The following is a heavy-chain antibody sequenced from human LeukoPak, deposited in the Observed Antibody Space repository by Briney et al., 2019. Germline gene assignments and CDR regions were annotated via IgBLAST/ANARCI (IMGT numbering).Heavy chain of an antibody. D-gene: IGHD3-10*01. V-gene: IGHV4-59*01. CDR2: IYYIGST. Sequence: SETLSLTCTISGGSISNYYWNWIRQSPGKGLEWIGYIYYIGSTNYNPSLKSRVTISLDTSNNQFSLKLTCVTAAETAVYYCARGVTPYYYFDSWGQGTLVTVSS. CDR3: ARGVTPYYYFDS. J-gene: IGHJ4*02. CDR1: GGSISNYY.